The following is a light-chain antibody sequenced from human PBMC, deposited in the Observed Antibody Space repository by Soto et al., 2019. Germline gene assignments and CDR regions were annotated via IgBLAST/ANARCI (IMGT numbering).Light chain of an antibody. CDR2: GAS. CDR3: QQYGSSSIT. CDR1: QSVDRTY. V-gene: IGKV3-20*01. Sequence: EIVLTQSPGTLSLSPGERATLSCRASQSVDRTYLVWYQQKPGQTPRLLIYGASTRATGIPDRFSGSGSGTDFTLTISRLEPEDFAVYYCQQYGSSSITFGQGTRLEIK. J-gene: IGKJ5*01.